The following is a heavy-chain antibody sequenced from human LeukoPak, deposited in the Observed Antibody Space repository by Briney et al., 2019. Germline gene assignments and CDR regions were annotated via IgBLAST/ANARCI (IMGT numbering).Heavy chain of an antibody. J-gene: IGHJ4*02. D-gene: IGHD3-3*01. CDR2: INPNSGGT. Sequence: GASVKVSCKASGYTFTGYYMHWVRQAPGQGLEWMGWINPNSGGTNYAQKFQGRVTMTRDTSISTAYMELSRLRSDDTAVYYCARASPYYDFWSGYYTPGGAFDYWGQGTLVTVSS. V-gene: IGHV1-2*02. CDR3: ARASPYYDFWSGYYTPGGAFDY. CDR1: GYTFTGYY.